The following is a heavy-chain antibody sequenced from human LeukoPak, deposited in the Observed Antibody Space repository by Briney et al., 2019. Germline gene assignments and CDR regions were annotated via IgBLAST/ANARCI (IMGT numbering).Heavy chain of an antibody. CDR1: GYTFTGYY. V-gene: IGHV1-2*02. D-gene: IGHD2-2*01. J-gene: IGHJ4*02. CDR2: INPNSGGR. Sequence: ASVKVSCKASGYTFTGYYMHWVRQAPGQGLEWMGWINPNSGGRNYAQKFQGRVTMTRDTSISTAYMELSRLRSDDTAVYYCARSSSTSCYDYWGQGTLVTVSS. CDR3: ARSSSTSCYDY.